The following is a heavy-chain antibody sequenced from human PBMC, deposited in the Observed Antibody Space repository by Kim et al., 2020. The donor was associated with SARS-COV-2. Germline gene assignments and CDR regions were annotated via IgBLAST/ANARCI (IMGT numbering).Heavy chain of an antibody. CDR2: INSDGSST. CDR1: GFTFSSYW. D-gene: IGHD3-16*01. Sequence: GGSLRLSCAASGFTFSSYWMHWVRQAPGKGLVWVSRINSDGSSTSYADSVKGRFTISRDNAKNTLYLQMNSLRAEDTAVYYCASLPTYTGGYIDYWGQGTLVTVSS. J-gene: IGHJ4*02. CDR3: ASLPTYTGGYIDY. V-gene: IGHV3-74*01.